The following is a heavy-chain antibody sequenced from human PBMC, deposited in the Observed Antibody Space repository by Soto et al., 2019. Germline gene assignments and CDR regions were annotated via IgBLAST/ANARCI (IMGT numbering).Heavy chain of an antibody. J-gene: IGHJ6*02. D-gene: IGHD1-26*01. CDR3: SPRRGRLYGLDV. CDR2: IYHSGNT. V-gene: IGHV4-4*02. CDR1: GGSISSGRW. Sequence: QVQLQESGPRLVKPSGTLSLTCAVSGGSISSGRWWTWVRQTPGQGLEWLGEIYHSGNTDYNPSLKSRVSISVDRSKSQFSLNLTSVPAADTAVSYCSPRRGRLYGLDVWGQGTTVTVSS.